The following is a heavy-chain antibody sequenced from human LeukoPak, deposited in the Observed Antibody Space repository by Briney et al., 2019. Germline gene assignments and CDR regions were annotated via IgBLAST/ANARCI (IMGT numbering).Heavy chain of an antibody. D-gene: IGHD5-24*01. Sequence: SETLSLTCTVSGGSISSYYWSWIRQPPGKGLEWIGYIYYSGSTNYNPSLKSRVTISVDTSKNQFPLKLSSVTAADTAVYYCARGYVEMATFDYWGQGTLVTVSS. CDR2: IYYSGST. J-gene: IGHJ4*02. V-gene: IGHV4-59*01. CDR3: ARGYVEMATFDY. CDR1: GGSISSYY.